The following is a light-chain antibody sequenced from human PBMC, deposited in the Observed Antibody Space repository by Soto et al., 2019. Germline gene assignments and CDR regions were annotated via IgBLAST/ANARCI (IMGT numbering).Light chain of an antibody. J-gene: IGKJ1*01. CDR2: ASS. V-gene: IGKV1-12*01. CDR1: QDIGNW. Sequence: DIQRTQSPSSVSASVGDRVNITCRATQDIGNWLAWYQQKPGKAPKLLISASSSLQSGVPSRFSGSGSGTDFTLMISSLQPEDCAIYWCLQTTSFPWTFGQGTKVEIK. CDR3: LQTTSFPWT.